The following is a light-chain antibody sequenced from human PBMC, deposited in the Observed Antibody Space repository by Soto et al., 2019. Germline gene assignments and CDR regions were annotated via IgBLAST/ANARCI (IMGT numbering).Light chain of an antibody. Sequence: QSALTQPASVSGSPGQSITISCTGTSSDVGGDYNYVSWYQQHPGKAPKFMIYDVSGRPSGVSNRFSGSKSGNTASLTISGLQAEDEADYYCSSYTTNRTVVFGGGTKLTVL. CDR3: SSYTTNRTVV. V-gene: IGLV2-14*03. CDR2: DVS. CDR1: SSDVGGDYNY. J-gene: IGLJ2*01.